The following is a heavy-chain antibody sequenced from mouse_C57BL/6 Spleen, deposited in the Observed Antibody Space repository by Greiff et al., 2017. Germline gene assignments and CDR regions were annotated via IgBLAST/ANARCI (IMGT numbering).Heavy chain of an antibody. Sequence: VQLQQSGPELVKPGASVKISCKASGYSFTGYYMNWVKQSPEKSLEWIGEINPSTGGTTYNQKFEAKATLTVDKSSSTAYMQLKSLTSEDSAVYYCAKSYYYGSPYYYAMDYWGQGTSVTVSS. J-gene: IGHJ4*01. CDR1: GYSFTGYY. D-gene: IGHD1-1*01. CDR2: INPSTGGT. V-gene: IGHV1-42*01. CDR3: AKSYYYGSPYYYAMDY.